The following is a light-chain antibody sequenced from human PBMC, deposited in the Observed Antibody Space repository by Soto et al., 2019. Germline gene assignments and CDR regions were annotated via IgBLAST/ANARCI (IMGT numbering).Light chain of an antibody. J-gene: IGKJ1*01. CDR3: QHYNSYSEA. CDR2: KAS. V-gene: IGKV1-5*03. CDR1: QTISSW. Sequence: DIPLTQSPSTLSGSVLDRVTIXGRASQTISSWLAWYQQKPGKAPKLLIYKASTLKSGVPSRFSGSGSGTEFTLTISSLQPDDFATYYCQHYNSYSEAFGQGTKVDI.